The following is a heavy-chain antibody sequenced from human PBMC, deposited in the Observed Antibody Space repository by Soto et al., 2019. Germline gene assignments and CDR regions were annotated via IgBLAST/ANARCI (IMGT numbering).Heavy chain of an antibody. J-gene: IGHJ4*02. D-gene: IGHD6-19*01. V-gene: IGHV3-48*01. CDR3: AREPPPYTSGRSPFDY. CDR1: GFTFSSYS. Sequence: PGGSLRLSCAASGFTFSSYSMNWVRQAPGKGLELVSYISTSSLTINYADSVKGRFTISRDNAKNSLYLQMNSLRAEDTAVYYCAREPPPYTSGRSPFDYWGQGTLVTVSS. CDR2: ISTSSLTI.